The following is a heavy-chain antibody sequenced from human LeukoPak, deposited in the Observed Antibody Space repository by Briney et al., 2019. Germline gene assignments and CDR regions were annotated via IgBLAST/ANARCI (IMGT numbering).Heavy chain of an antibody. CDR3: ATFSDYGDYHFAY. CDR2: FDPEDGET. V-gene: IGHV1-24*01. J-gene: IGHJ4*02. Sequence: ASVKVSCKVSGYTLTELSMHWVRQAPGKGGEWMGGFDPEDGETIYAQKFQGRVTITEDTSTDTAYMELSSLKSEDTAVYYCATFSDYGDYHFAYWGQGTLVTVSS. CDR1: GYTLTELS. D-gene: IGHD4-17*01.